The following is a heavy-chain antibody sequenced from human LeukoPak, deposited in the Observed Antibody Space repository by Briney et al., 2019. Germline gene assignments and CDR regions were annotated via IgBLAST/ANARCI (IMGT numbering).Heavy chain of an antibody. D-gene: IGHD3-16*01. Sequence: ASVKVSCKASGYTFTTYYIHWVRQAPGQGLEWMGIINPSGGSTNYAQKFRGRVTMTRGTSTSTVYMELSSLRSEDTAMYYCARAPNGGLPGGFWGQGTLVTVSS. CDR1: GYTFTTYY. J-gene: IGHJ4*02. CDR3: ARAPNGGLPGGF. V-gene: IGHV1-46*01. CDR2: INPSGGST.